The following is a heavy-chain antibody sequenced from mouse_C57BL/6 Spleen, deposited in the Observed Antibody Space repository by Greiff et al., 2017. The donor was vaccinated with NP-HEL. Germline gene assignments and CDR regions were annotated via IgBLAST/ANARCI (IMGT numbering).Heavy chain of an antibody. V-gene: IGHV1-18*01. CDR1: GYTFTDYN. CDR2: INPNNGGT. J-gene: IGHJ1*03. CDR3: ARGSKVGLGGYFDV. Sequence: VQLQQSGPELVKPGASVKIPCKASGYTFTDYNMDWVKQSHGKSLEWIGDINPNNGGTIYNQKFKGKATLTVDKSSSTAYMELRSLTSEDTAVYCCARGSKVGLGGYFDVWGTGTTVTVSS. D-gene: IGHD1-3*01.